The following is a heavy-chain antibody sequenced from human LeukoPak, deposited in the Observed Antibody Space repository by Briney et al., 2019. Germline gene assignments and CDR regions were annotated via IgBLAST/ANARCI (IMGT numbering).Heavy chain of an antibody. J-gene: IGHJ4*02. CDR2: IVSNGGIT. D-gene: IGHD7-27*01. CDR3: VKMPNWGSGY. Sequence: GGSLRLSCSASGFTFSNYAMHWVRQAPGKGLEYVSSIVSNGGITYYADSVKGRFTTSRDNSKNTLYVQMSSLRAEDTAVYYCVKMPNWGSGYWGQGTLVTVSS. V-gene: IGHV3-64*05. CDR1: GFTFSNYA.